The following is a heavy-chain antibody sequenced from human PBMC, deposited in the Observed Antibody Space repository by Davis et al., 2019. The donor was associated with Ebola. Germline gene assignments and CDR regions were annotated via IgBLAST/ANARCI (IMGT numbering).Heavy chain of an antibody. CDR3: ARGRGRITIFGVATYYFDY. V-gene: IGHV4-34*01. D-gene: IGHD3-3*01. Sequence: SETLSLTCAVYVGSFSGYYWSWIRQPPGKGLEWIGEINHSGSTNYNPSLKSRVTISVDTSKNQFSLKLSSVTAADTAVYYCARGRGRITIFGVATYYFDYWGQGTLVTVSS. CDR2: INHSGST. CDR1: VGSFSGYY. J-gene: IGHJ4*02.